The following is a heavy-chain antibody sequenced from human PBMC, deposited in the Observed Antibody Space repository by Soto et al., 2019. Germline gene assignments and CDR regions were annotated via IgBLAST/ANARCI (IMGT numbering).Heavy chain of an antibody. V-gene: IGHV3-74*01. Sequence: PGGALRLSCTASVFTSKNYWLNWVRQAPGKGLVWVTRFSSDGTGTSYADSVKGRFTISRDNNNNTMYLQMNSLRAEDTAVYYCAGHVMIPGVIGPYGMGVWGQGTTVTVSS. J-gene: IGHJ6*02. D-gene: IGHD3-10*01. CDR2: FSSDGTGT. CDR3: AGHVMIPGVIGPYGMGV. CDR1: VFTSKNYW.